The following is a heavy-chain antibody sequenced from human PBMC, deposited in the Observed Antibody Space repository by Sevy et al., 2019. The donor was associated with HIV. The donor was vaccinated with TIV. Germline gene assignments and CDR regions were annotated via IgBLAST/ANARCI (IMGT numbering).Heavy chain of an antibody. CDR2: ISGSGGST. J-gene: IGHJ4*02. CDR3: AKVHYYDSNGPIDY. V-gene: IGHV3-23*01. D-gene: IGHD3-22*01. CDR1: GFTFSSYA. Sequence: GGSLRLSCAASGFTFSSYAMSWVRQAPGKGLEWVSAISGSGGSTYYADSVKGRFTISRDNSKNTLYLQMNSLRAEDTAVYYCAKVHYYDSNGPIDYWGQGTLVTVSS.